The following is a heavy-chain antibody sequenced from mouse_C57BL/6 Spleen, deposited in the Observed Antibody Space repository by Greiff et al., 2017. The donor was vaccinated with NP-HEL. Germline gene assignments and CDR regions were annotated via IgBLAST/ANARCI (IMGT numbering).Heavy chain of an antibody. V-gene: IGHV5-17*01. J-gene: IGHJ4*01. CDR3: ATTMVTTMDY. D-gene: IGHD2-1*01. CDR2: ISSGSSTI. Sequence: EVKVEESGGGLVKPGGSLKLSCAASGFTFSDYGMHWVRQAPEKGLEWVAYISSGSSTIYYADTVKGRFTISRDNAKNTLFLQMTSLRSEDTAMYYCATTMVTTMDYWGQGTSVTVSS. CDR1: GFTFSDYG.